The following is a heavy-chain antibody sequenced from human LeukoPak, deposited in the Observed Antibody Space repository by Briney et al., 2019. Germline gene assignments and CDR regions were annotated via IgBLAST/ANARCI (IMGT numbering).Heavy chain of an antibody. CDR3: ARDIGSPEYELLILPPTNWFDP. D-gene: IGHD2-2*01. CDR2: IYYSGST. J-gene: IGHJ5*02. V-gene: IGHV4-39*07. CDR1: GGSISSSSYY. Sequence: SETLSLTCTVSGGSISSSSYYWGWIRQPPGKGLEWIGSIYYSGSTYYNPSLKSRVTISVDTSKNQFSLKLSSVTAEDTAVCYCARDIGSPEYELLILPPTNWFDPWGQGTLVTVSS.